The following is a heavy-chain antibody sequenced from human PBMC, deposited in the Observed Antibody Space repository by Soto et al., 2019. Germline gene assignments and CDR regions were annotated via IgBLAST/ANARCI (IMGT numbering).Heavy chain of an antibody. CDR2: ISGSGGST. D-gene: IGHD2-2*01. CDR3: AKTGLGRYCSSTSCVHFDY. Sequence: EVQALESGGGLVQPGGSLRLSCVASGFTFTTYAMTWVRQAPGKGLEWVSIISGSGGSTHYADSVKGRFIISRDTPKNTFYLQMNGLRAEDTAVYYCAKTGLGRYCSSTSCVHFDYWGQGTLVTVSS. V-gene: IGHV3-23*01. J-gene: IGHJ4*02. CDR1: GFTFTTYA.